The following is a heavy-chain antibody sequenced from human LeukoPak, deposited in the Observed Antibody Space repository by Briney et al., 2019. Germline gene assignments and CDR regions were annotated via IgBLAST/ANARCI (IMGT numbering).Heavy chain of an antibody. CDR1: GGSISSGDYY. CDR2: IYYSGSA. V-gene: IGHV4-30-4*01. J-gene: IGHJ5*02. Sequence: PSETLSLTCTVSGGSISSGDYYWSWIRQPPGKGLEWIGYIYYSGSAYYNPSLNSRVTIPVDTSKNQFSLKLSSVTAADMAVYYCAREVFRNNWFDPWGQGTLVTVSS. CDR3: AREVFRNNWFDP. D-gene: IGHD3-3*01.